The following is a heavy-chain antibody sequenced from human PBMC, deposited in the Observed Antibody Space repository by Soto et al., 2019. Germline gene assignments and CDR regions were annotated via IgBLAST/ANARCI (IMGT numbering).Heavy chain of an antibody. V-gene: IGHV4-59*08. Sequence: SETLSLTCTVSGGSITRNYWSWIRQSPGKGLEWIGYIFYSGSTNYNPSLKSRVTMSIGTSKNQFSLRLSSVTAADTAVYHCDWYLDLWGRGTLVTVSS. CDR1: GGSITRNY. J-gene: IGHJ2*01. CDR2: IFYSGST. CDR3: DWYLDL.